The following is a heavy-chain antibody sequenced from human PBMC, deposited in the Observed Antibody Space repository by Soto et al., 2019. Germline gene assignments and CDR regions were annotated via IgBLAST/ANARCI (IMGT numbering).Heavy chain of an antibody. CDR2: ISAYNGNT. CDR3: ARGGGIVVVTAPYAH. CDR1: GYTFTSYG. V-gene: IGHV1-18*01. D-gene: IGHD2-21*02. Sequence: ASVKVSCKASGYTFTSYGITWVRQAPGQGLEWMGWISAYNGNTNYAQKLQGRVTMTTDTSTSTAYMELSSLTSEDTAVYYCARGGGIVVVTAPYAHWGQGTLVTVSS. J-gene: IGHJ4*02.